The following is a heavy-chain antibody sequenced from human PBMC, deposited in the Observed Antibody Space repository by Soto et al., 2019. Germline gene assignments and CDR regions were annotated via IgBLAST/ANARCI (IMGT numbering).Heavy chain of an antibody. D-gene: IGHD6-13*01. CDR1: GFTFSSYG. V-gene: IGHV3-30*18. Sequence: QVQLVESGGGVVQPGRSLRLSCAASGFTFSSYGMHWVRQAPGKGLEWVAVISYDGSNKYYADSVKGRFTISRDNSKNTLYLQMNSLRAEDTAVYYCAKGGGGAAGTYSHYYYYYMDVWGKGTTVTVSS. CDR3: AKGGGGAAGTYSHYYYYYMDV. CDR2: ISYDGSNK. J-gene: IGHJ6*03.